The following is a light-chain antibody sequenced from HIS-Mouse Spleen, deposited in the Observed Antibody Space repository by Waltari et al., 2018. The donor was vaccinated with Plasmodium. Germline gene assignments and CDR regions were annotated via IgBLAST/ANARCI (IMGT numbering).Light chain of an antibody. V-gene: IGLV3-10*01. CDR1: ALPKQY. CDR2: EDR. CDR3: YSTDSSGNHRV. J-gene: IGLJ3*02. Sequence: SYELTQPPSVSVSPAQTARITCSGDALPKQYAYWYQQKSGQAPVLVIYEDRKRPSGIPERFAGSSSGTMATLTISGAQVEDEADYYCYSTDSSGNHRVFGGGTKLTVL.